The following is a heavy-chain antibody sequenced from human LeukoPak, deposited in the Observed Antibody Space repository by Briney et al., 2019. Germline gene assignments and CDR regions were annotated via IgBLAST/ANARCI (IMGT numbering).Heavy chain of an antibody. CDR1: GSSFTSYW. CDR2: IYPGDSDT. J-gene: IGHJ3*02. CDR3: ARTQRTYDAFDI. Sequence: GESLQISCKGSGSSFTSYWIGWVRQLPGKGLEWMGIIYPGDSDTRYSPSFQGQVTISADKSISTAYLQWSSLKASDTATYYCARTQRTYDAFDIWGQGTMVTVSS. V-gene: IGHV5-51*01.